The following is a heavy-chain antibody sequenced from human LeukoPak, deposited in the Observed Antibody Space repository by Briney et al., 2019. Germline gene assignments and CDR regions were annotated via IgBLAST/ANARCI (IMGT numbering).Heavy chain of an antibody. V-gene: IGHV3-30*18. CDR2: ISYDGSNK. CDR3: AKAGLWFGELLRTYFDY. CDR1: GFTFSSYG. Sequence: GGSLRLSCAASGFTFSSYGMHWVRQAPGKGLEWVAVISYDGSNKYYADSVKGRFTISRDNSKNTLYLQMNSLRAEDTAVYYCAKAGLWFGELLRTYFDYWGQGTLVTVSS. D-gene: IGHD3-10*01. J-gene: IGHJ4*02.